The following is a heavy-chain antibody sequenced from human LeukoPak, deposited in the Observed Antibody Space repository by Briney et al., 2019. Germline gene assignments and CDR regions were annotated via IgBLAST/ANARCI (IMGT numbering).Heavy chain of an antibody. CDR3: ARGLSGYASSLGY. V-gene: IGHV3-74*01. Sequence: GGTLRLSCAASGFTFSSYGMSWVRQAPGKGLVWVSRINSDGSSTSYADSVRGRFSISRDNAKNTLYLQMNSLRAEDTAVYYCARGLSGYASSLGYWGQGTLVTVSS. D-gene: IGHD6-6*01. CDR2: INSDGSST. CDR1: GFTFSSYG. J-gene: IGHJ4*02.